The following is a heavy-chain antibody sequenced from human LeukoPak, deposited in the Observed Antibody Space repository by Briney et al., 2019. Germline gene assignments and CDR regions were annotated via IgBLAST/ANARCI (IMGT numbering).Heavy chain of an antibody. D-gene: IGHD6-6*01. CDR3: ARDLVAARPGTGAFDI. CDR2: IYHSGIP. Sequence: LRLSCAASGFTFSSYAMSWIRQPPGKGLEWIGYIYHSGIPYYNSSLESRVTISLDRSENQFSLELNSVTAADTAVYYCARDLVAARPGTGAFDIWGQGTLVTVSS. V-gene: IGHV4-30-2*01. CDR1: GFTFSSYA. J-gene: IGHJ3*02.